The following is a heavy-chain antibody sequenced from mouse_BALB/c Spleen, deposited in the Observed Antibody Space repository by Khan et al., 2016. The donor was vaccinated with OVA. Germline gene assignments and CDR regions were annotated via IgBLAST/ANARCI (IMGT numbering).Heavy chain of an antibody. CDR3: ARNHER. J-gene: IGHJ2*01. CDR2: INPSSGYT. V-gene: IGHV1-4*01. Sequence: LEESGAELARPGASVKMSCKASGYTFTSYTMHWVKQRPGQGLEWIGYINPSSGYTTYNQKFQVKATLTANKSCRTADKQESSLTTEDSAVYYCARNHERWGQSTTLTVSS. CDR1: GYTFTSYT.